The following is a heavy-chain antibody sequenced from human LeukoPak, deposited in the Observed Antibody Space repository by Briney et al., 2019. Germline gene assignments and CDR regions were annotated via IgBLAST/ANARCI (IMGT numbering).Heavy chain of an antibody. CDR2: IQEDGSNR. CDR1: GFTLSYYW. CDR3: AREARGTRAAFDI. J-gene: IGHJ3*02. V-gene: IGHV3-7*01. D-gene: IGHD1-1*01. Sequence: GGSLRLSCAASGFTLSYYWMSWVRQAPGKGLEWVANIQEDGSNRYYVGSVKGRFTISRDNAKNSVYLQMDSLRAEDTAVYYCAREARGTRAAFDIWGQGTMVTVS.